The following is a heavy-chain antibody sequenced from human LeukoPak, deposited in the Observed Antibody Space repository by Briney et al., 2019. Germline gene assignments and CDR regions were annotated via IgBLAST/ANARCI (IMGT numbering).Heavy chain of an antibody. CDR1: GFTFTSYY. J-gene: IGHJ4*02. D-gene: IGHD6-13*01. CDR2: INPSGGST. Sequence: GGSLRLSCAASGFTFTSYYMHWVRQAPGQGLEWMGIINPSGGSTSYAQKFQGRVTMTRDTSTSTVYMELSSLRSEDTAVYYCARARRSGIAAAGTDYWGQGTLVTVSS. V-gene: IGHV1-46*01. CDR3: ARARRSGIAAAGTDY.